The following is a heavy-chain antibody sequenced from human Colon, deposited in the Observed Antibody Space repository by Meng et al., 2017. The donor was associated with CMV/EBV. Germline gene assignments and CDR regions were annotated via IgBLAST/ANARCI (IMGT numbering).Heavy chain of an antibody. CDR2: ISSSGGYT. CDR3: ARPRGGAYYYYGLDV. Sequence: GESLKISCAASGFTFSNYAMNWVRQASGKGLEWVSGISSSGGYTFYADSVKGRFTISRDNSKNTLYLQMNSLGAEDTAVYYCARPRGGAYYYYGLDVWGQGTTVTVSS. J-gene: IGHJ6*02. V-gene: IGHV3-23*01. CDR1: GFTFSNYA. D-gene: IGHD2-15*01.